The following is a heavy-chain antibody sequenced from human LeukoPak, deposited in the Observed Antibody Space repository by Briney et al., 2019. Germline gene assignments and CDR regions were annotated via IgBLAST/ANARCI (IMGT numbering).Heavy chain of an antibody. V-gene: IGHV4-31*03. J-gene: IGHJ6*02. CDR3: ARAVDVGASVDV. D-gene: IGHD3-9*01. CDR1: GGSISSGGYY. CDR2: IYYSGST. Sequence: SQTLSLTCTVSGGSISSGGYYWSWIRQHPGKGLEWIGYIYYSGSTYYNPSLKSRVTISVDTSENQFSLKLSSVAAADTAVYYCARAVDVGASVDVWGQGTTVTVSS.